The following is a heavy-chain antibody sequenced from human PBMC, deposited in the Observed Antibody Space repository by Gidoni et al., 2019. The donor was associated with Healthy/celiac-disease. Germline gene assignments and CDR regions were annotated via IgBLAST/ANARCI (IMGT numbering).Heavy chain of an antibody. CDR3: ANGVSYRWGQGLVPLYY. CDR2: ISGSGGST. V-gene: IGHV3-23*01. CDR1: GVTFIRHA. J-gene: IGHJ4*02. D-gene: IGHD1-26*01. Sequence: EVQLLESGGGLVRPGGSLRLSCAASGVTFIRHAMSWVRQAPGKGLELVSAISGSGGSTYYADSVKGRFTISRDNSKNTLYLQMNSLRAEDTAVYYCANGVSYRWGQGLVPLYYWGQGTLVTVSS.